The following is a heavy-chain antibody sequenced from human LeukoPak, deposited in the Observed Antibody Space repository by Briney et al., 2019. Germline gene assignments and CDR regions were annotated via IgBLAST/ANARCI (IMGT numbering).Heavy chain of an antibody. V-gene: IGHV5-51*01. J-gene: IGHJ6*02. Sequence: GESLKISCEGSGYRFSNYWIGWVRQMPGKGLEWMGIIYLGDSDTRYSPSFQGQVTMSADKSINTAYLQWSSLTASDTAMYYCARRIAVAGSGSYYGMDVWGQGTTVTVSS. D-gene: IGHD6-19*01. CDR1: GYRFSNYW. CDR3: ARRIAVAGSGSYYGMDV. CDR2: IYLGDSDT.